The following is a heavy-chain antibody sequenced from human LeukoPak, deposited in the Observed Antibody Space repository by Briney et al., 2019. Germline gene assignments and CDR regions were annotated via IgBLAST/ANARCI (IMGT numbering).Heavy chain of an antibody. CDR2: ISSGGSTV. CDR1: GFTFSNYE. Sequence: GGSLRLSCAASGFTFSNYEMHWVRRAPGKGLEWVSYISSGGSTVYYADSVKGRFTVSRDNAKNSLYLQMSSLRAEDMAVYYCARGGSFVEYWGQGTLVSVSS. D-gene: IGHD3-10*01. CDR3: ARGGSFVEY. J-gene: IGHJ4*02. V-gene: IGHV3-48*03.